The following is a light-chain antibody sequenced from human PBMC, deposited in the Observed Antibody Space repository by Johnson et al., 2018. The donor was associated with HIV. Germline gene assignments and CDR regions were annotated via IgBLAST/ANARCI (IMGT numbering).Light chain of an antibody. J-gene: IGLJ1*01. V-gene: IGLV1-51*02. CDR1: SSNIGTNF. Sequence: VLTQPPSVSAAPGQKVTISCSGSSSNIGTNFVSWYQQFPGAAPKLLIYENNKRPSGIPDRFPGSKSGTSATLGITGLQTGDEADYYCGTWDSSLSAEVFGTGTKVTVL. CDR3: GTWDSSLSAEV. CDR2: ENN.